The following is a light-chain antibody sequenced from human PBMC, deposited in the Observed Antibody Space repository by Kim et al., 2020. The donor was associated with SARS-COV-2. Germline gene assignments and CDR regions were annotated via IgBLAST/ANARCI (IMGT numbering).Light chain of an antibody. CDR1: SSDIGSYNY. J-gene: IGLJ3*02. CDR2: DVS. CDR3: SSYTMSSTWV. Sequence: QSALTQPASVSGSPGQSITISSFGISSDIGSYNYVSWYQQYPGKAPRLMIFDVSERPSGVSDRFSGSKSGNTASLTISGLRGEDEADYYCSSYTMSSTWVFGGGTRLTVL. V-gene: IGLV2-14*01.